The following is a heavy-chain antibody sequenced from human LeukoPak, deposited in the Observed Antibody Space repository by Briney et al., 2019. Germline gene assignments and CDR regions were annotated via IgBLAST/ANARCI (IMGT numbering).Heavy chain of an antibody. Sequence: GGSLRLSCAVSGFTFHSYTVNWVRQAPGKGLEWLSFIDGSGTIPYYADSVRGRFTISINDAKTSLYLHMTSLRAEDTAVYYCVRDYNWAFDVWGQGSMVAVSS. CDR1: GFTFHSYT. CDR2: IDGSGTIP. CDR3: VRDYNWAFDV. D-gene: IGHD1-20*01. J-gene: IGHJ3*01. V-gene: IGHV3-48*01.